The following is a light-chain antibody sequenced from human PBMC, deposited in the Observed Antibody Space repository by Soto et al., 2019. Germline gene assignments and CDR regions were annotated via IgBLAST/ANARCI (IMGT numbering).Light chain of an antibody. Sequence: EIVLTQSPATLSLSPGERATLSCRASQSVSSYLAWYQQKPGQAPRLLIYGASSRATGIPDRFSGTGSGTDFTLTISTLEPEDFAVYYCQQYSSSPRTFGQGTKVEIK. V-gene: IGKV3-20*01. CDR1: QSVSSY. J-gene: IGKJ1*01. CDR2: GAS. CDR3: QQYSSSPRT.